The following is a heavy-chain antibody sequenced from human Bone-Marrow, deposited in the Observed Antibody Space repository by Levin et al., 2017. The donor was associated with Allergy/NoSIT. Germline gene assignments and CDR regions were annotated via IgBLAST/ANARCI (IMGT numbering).Heavy chain of an antibody. CDR1: GFSFSSYA. CDR2: ISFDAQNT. V-gene: IGHV3-30*04. J-gene: IGHJ4*02. Sequence: GESLKISCEASGFSFSSYAIHWVRQAPGKGLEWLAVISFDAQNTFYADSVKGRFTISRDNSKNTLFLQLNSLRPDDTAVYYCAKSKWFGEFSPFDFWGQGTLVTVSS. CDR3: AKSKWFGEFSPFDF. D-gene: IGHD3-10*01.